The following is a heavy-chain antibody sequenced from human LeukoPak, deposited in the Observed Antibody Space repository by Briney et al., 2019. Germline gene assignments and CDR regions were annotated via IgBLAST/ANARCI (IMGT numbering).Heavy chain of an antibody. V-gene: IGHV1-2*06. Sequence: ASVKVSCKASGYTFTGYHMHWVRQAPGQGLEWVGRINPNSGDTNYAQKFQGRVTMTRDTSISTAYVELSRLRSDDTAVYYCARDYCSSTSCLFDYWGQGTLVTVPS. CDR2: INPNSGDT. J-gene: IGHJ4*02. CDR1: GYTFTGYH. CDR3: ARDYCSSTSCLFDY. D-gene: IGHD2-2*01.